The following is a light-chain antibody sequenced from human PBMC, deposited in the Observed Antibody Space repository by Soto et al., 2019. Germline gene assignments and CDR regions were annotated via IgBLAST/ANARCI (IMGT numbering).Light chain of an antibody. CDR2: GAS. CDR3: QHYSTWLWT. V-gene: IGKV3-15*01. Sequence: EIVMTQSLATLSVSPGEIATLSCRASQSVVNKLAWYQQKPGQGPRLLIYGASSRATGIPARFSGSGSGTEFTLTISSLQSEDFAVYYCQHYSTWLWTFGQGTKVEIK. CDR1: QSVVNK. J-gene: IGKJ1*01.